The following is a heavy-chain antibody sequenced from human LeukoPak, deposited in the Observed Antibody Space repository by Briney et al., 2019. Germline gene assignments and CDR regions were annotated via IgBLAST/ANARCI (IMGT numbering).Heavy chain of an antibody. J-gene: IGHJ4*02. CDR1: GGSISSYY. Sequence: PSETLSLTCTVSGGSISSYYWSWIRQPAGKGLEWIGRIYTSGSTNYNPSLKSRVTISVDTSKNQFSLKLSSVTAADTAVYYCASAGYYYDSSGYYPFYFDYWGQGTLVTVSS. CDR2: IYTSGST. CDR3: ASAGYYYDSSGYYPFYFDY. D-gene: IGHD3-22*01. V-gene: IGHV4-4*07.